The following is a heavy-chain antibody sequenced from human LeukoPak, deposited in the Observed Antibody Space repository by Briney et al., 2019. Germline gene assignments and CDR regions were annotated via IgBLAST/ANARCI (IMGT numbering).Heavy chain of an antibody. V-gene: IGHV4-34*01. Sequence: SEILSLTCAVYGGSFSGYYWSWIRQPPGKGLEWIGEINHSGSTNYNPSLKGRVTISVDTSKNQFSLKLSSVTAADTAVYYCARQGYYDSSGYVYFDYWGQGTLVTVSS. J-gene: IGHJ4*02. CDR2: INHSGST. CDR1: GGSFSGYY. D-gene: IGHD3-22*01. CDR3: ARQGYYDSSGYVYFDY.